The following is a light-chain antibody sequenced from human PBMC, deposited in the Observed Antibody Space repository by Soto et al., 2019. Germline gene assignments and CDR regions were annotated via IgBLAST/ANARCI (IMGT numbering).Light chain of an antibody. Sequence: EIVLTQSPATLSLSPGERATLSCRASQSVGNYLAWYQQKPGQAPRLLIYDVFNRATGIPARLSGSGSGTDVTLPISSLEPEDFAVYYCLQRSVWPWTFGQGTRLEVK. V-gene: IGKV3-11*01. CDR1: QSVGNY. J-gene: IGKJ1*01. CDR2: DVF. CDR3: LQRSVWPWT.